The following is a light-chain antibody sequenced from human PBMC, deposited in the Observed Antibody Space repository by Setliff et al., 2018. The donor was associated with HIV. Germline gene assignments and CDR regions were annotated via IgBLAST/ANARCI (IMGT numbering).Light chain of an antibody. V-gene: IGLV2-14*03. CDR1: SSDVRDYNF. Sequence: QSALAQPASVSGSPGQSITISCTGASSDVRDYNFVSWHQQHPGKAPKVLIYDVTKRPSGVSNRFSVSKSGNTASLTITGLQADDEGDYYCCSYARSSTYVFGTGTKVTVL. CDR2: DVT. CDR3: CSYARSSTYV. J-gene: IGLJ1*01.